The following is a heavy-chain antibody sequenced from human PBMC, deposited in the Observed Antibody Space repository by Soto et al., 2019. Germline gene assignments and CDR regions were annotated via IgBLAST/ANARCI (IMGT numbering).Heavy chain of an antibody. D-gene: IGHD3-3*02. Sequence: VGSLRLSCAASGFTFSSYAMTWVRQAPGKGLEWVSIISGSGSGTYYADSVKGRFTISRDNSRNTLSLQMNSLRADDTAVYYCAKALSISGGCCFHFDSWGQGALVTVSS. V-gene: IGHV3-23*01. CDR2: ISGSGSGT. J-gene: IGHJ4*02. CDR1: GFTFSSYA. CDR3: AKALSISGGCCFHFDS.